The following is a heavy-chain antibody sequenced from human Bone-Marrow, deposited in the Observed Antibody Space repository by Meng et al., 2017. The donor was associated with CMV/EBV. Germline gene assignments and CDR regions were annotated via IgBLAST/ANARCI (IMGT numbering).Heavy chain of an antibody. V-gene: IGHV3-21*06. D-gene: IGHD2-15*01. Sequence: GESLKISCAASGFTFSSYSMNWVRQAPGKGLEWVSSISSSSSYIYYADSVKGRFTISRDNAKNTVYLQMNSLRAEDTAVYYCAREFVVVVAARLHYYGMDVWGQGTTVTVSS. CDR1: GFTFSSYS. CDR3: AREFVVVVAARLHYYGMDV. CDR2: ISSSSSYI. J-gene: IGHJ6*02.